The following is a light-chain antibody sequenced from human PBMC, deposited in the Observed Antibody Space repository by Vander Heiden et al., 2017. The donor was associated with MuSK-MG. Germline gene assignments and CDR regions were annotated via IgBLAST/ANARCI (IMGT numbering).Light chain of an antibody. J-gene: IGLJ1*01. Sequence: QSVLTQPPSASGTPGQRVTISCSGSSSNIGSNTVNWYQQLPGTAPKLLIYSNNQRPSGVPDRFSGSKSGTSASLAISGLQSEDEADYYCAAWDDIHVFGTGTKVTVL. CDR2: SNN. V-gene: IGLV1-44*01. CDR3: AAWDDIHV. CDR1: SSNIGSNT.